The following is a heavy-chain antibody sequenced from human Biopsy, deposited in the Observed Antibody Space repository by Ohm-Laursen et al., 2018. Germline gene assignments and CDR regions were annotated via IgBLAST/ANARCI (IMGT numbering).Heavy chain of an antibody. CDR1: GGSIGSFF. D-gene: IGHD5-12*01. J-gene: IGHJ1*01. CDR2: IYYSGST. V-gene: IGHV4-59*07. CDR3: VRQGGYFQN. Sequence: SDTLSLTCTVSGGSIGSFFWSWIRQPPGKGLEWIGYIYYSGSTNYNPPLKSRVTISMDMSKNQFSLRLSSVTAADTAVYYCVRQGGYFQNWGPGSQVAVSS.